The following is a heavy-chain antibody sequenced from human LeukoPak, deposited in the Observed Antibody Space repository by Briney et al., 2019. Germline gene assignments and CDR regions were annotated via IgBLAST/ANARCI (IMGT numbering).Heavy chain of an antibody. CDR1: GDSIISGGYY. V-gene: IGHV4-39*01. D-gene: IGHD2-2*02. Sequence: SETLSLTCTVSGDSIISGGYYWSWIRQPPGKGLEWIGEINHSGSTNYNPSLKSRVTISVDTSKNQFSLKLSSVTAADTAVYYCARHTGYCSSTSCYTDDYWGQGTLVTVSS. CDR3: ARHTGYCSSTSCYTDDY. CDR2: INHSGST. J-gene: IGHJ4*02.